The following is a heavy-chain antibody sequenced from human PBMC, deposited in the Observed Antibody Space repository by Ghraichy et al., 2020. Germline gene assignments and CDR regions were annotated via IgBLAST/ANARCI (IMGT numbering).Heavy chain of an antibody. V-gene: IGHV2-5*02. CDR2: IYWDDDK. D-gene: IGHD5-18*01. CDR1: GFSLSTSGVG. J-gene: IGHJ2*01. CDR3: AHSGRDTAMAPDWYFDL. Sequence: SGPTLVKPTQTLTLTCTFSGFSLSTSGVGVGWIRQPPGKALEWLALIYWDDDKRYSPSLKSRLTITKDTSKNQVVLTMTNMDPVDTATYYCAHSGRDTAMAPDWYFDLWGRGTLVTVSS.